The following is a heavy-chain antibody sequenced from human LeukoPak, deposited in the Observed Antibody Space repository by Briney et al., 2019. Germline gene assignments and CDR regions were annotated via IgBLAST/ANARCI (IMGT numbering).Heavy chain of an antibody. V-gene: IGHV1-3*01. CDR3: ARVSSMVRGVFDY. CDR1: GYTFTSYT. J-gene: IGHJ4*02. CDR2: INAGNGNT. Sequence: APVKVSCKASGYTFTSYTMHWVRQAPGQRLEWMGWINAGNGNTKYSQRFQGRVTITRDTSASTAYMELSSLRSEDTAVYYCARVSSMVRGVFDYWGQGTLVTVSS. D-gene: IGHD3-10*01.